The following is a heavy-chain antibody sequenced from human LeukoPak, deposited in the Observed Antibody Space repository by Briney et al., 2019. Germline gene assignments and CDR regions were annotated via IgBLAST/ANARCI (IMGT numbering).Heavy chain of an antibody. CDR2: VIPIFGTA. Sequence: SVKVSCKASGGTFSSYAISWVRQAPGQGLELMGGVIPIFGTANYAQKFQGRVTITADKSTSTAYMELSSLRSEATAVYYCARGVPAAATFDYWGQGTLVTVSS. J-gene: IGHJ4*02. CDR1: GGTFSSYA. CDR3: ARGVPAAATFDY. V-gene: IGHV1-69*06. D-gene: IGHD2-2*01.